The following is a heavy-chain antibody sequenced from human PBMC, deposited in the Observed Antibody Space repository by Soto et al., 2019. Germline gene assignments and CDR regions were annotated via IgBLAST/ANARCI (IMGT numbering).Heavy chain of an antibody. CDR1: GFTFSSYA. Sequence: GGSLRLSCAASGFTFSSYAMSWVRQAPGKGLEWVSAISGSGGSTYYADSVKGRFTISRDNSKNTLYLQMNSLRAEDTAVYYCAKDGAYYYYYGMDVWGQGTTVTVSS. J-gene: IGHJ6*02. D-gene: IGHD3-16*01. V-gene: IGHV3-23*01. CDR3: AKDGAYYYYYGMDV. CDR2: ISGSGGST.